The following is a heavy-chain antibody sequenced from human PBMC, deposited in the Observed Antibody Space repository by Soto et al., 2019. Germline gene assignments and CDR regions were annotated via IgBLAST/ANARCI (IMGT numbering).Heavy chain of an antibody. CDR3: ARLLWSRGDWFDP. V-gene: IGHV4-59*08. CDR2: IYYSGST. D-gene: IGHD3-10*01. CDR1: GGSISSYD. Sequence: LETQCLRSSVAGGSISSYDWSWIRQPTGKGVEWIGYIYYSGSTNYNPSLKSRVTISGDKSKNQFSLKLSSVTAADTAVYYCARLLWSRGDWFDPWGQGTLVTVSS. J-gene: IGHJ5*02.